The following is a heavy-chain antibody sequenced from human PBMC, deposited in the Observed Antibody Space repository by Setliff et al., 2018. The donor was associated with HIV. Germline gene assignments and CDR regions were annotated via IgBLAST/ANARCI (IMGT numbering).Heavy chain of an antibody. D-gene: IGHD5-12*01. CDR3: ARGMGYVGYDWGLPWAPFDS. V-gene: IGHV1-18*01. CDR1: GYSFTSHG. CDR2: ISPYNGIT. Sequence: ASVKVSCKASGYSFTSHGLHWVRRAPGQGLEWVGWISPYNGITNYAQNLQGRVTIITDTSTSTAYMELRSLTSDDTAVYFCARGMGYVGYDWGLPWAPFDSWGQGTLVTVSS. J-gene: IGHJ4*02.